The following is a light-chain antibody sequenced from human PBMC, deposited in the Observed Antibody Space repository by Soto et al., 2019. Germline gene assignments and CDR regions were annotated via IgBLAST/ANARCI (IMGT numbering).Light chain of an antibody. V-gene: IGKV3-20*01. CDR2: GAS. CDR3: QQYGSAPRT. J-gene: IGKJ2*01. Sequence: DIVLTQSPGTLSLSPGERATLSCRASQRVDISDLAWYQQKPGQAPRLLIYGASSRGTGIPDRFSGSGSGTDFTLTITGLEPEDCAVYFCQQYGSAPRTFGQGTKLESK. CDR1: QRVDISD.